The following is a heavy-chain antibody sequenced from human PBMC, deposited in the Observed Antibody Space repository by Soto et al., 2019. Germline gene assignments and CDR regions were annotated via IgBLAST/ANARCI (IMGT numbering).Heavy chain of an antibody. CDR1: GFTFSSYA. Sequence: TGGSLRLSCAASGFTFSSYAMSWVRQAPGKGLEWVSAISGSGGSTYYADSVKGRFTISRDNSKNTLYLQMNSLRAEDTAVYYCAKASDLNYDYVWGSYAFVGWFDPWGQGTLVTVSS. D-gene: IGHD3-16*01. V-gene: IGHV3-23*01. CDR3: AKASDLNYDYVWGSYAFVGWFDP. J-gene: IGHJ5*02. CDR2: ISGSGGST.